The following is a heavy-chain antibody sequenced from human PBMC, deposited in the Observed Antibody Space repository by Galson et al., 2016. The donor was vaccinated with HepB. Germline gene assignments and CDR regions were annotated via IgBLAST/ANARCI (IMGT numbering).Heavy chain of an antibody. CDR1: GFTFSGSA. V-gene: IGHV3-21*01. CDR3: ARLVTSNSWYGWFDP. CDR2: ISGSGDST. J-gene: IGHJ5*02. D-gene: IGHD6-13*01. Sequence: SLRLSCAASGFTFSGSAMHWVRQAPGKGLEWVSTISGSGDSTYYADSVKGRFTISRDNAKNSLYLQMNSLRAEDTAVYYCARLVTSNSWYGWFDPWGQRTLVTVSS.